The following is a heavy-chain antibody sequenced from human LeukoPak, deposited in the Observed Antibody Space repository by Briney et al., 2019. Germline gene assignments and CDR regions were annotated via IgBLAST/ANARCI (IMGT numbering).Heavy chain of an antibody. CDR1: GYTFTRYD. J-gene: IGHJ6*03. Sequence: ASVKVSCKASGYTFTRYDINWVRQATGQGLEWTGWMNPNRGDAGYAQKFQDRVTITRNTSISTAYLELSSLRSEDTAVYYCARGLWGDFWSGDYYYYYMDVWGKGTTVTVSS. CDR2: MNPNRGDA. V-gene: IGHV1-8*03. CDR3: ARGLWGDFWSGDYYYYYMDV. D-gene: IGHD3-3*01.